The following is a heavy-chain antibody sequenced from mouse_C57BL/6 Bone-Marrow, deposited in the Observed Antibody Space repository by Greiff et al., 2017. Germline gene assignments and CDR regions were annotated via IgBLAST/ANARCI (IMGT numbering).Heavy chain of an antibody. CDR3: ARAGRTWFAY. CDR1: GFTFTSYW. J-gene: IGHJ3*01. Sequence: QVQLQQPGAELVRPGSSVKLSCTASGFTFTSYWMDWVKQRPGQGLEWIGNIYPSDSETHYNQKFKDKATLTVDKSSSTAYMQLSSLTSEDSAVYYCARAGRTWFAYWGQGTLVTVSA. D-gene: IGHD4-1*01. CDR2: IYPSDSET. V-gene: IGHV1-61*01.